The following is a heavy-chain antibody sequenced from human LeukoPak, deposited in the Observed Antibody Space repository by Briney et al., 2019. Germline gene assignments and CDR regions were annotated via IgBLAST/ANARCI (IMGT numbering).Heavy chain of an antibody. Sequence: SETLSLTCTVSGGSIIGHYWSWIRQSPGKELEWISYIYSHENTDYSPSLNGRATVSEETSKNKVSLKVRSVTTAETAVYYCARQTPYNGNHYFDYWGQGILVTVSS. D-gene: IGHD1-14*01. CDR3: ARQTPYNGNHYFDY. CDR2: IYSHENT. J-gene: IGHJ4*02. V-gene: IGHV4-4*09. CDR1: GGSIIGHY.